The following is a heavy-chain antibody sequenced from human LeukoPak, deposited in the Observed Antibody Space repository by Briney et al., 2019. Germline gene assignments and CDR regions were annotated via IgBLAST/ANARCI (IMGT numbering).Heavy chain of an antibody. Sequence: RPGGSLRLSCAASGFTFDDYAMHWVRQAPGKGLEWVSGISWNSGSIGYADSVKGRFTISRDNAKNSLYLQMNSLRAEDTALYYCAKDNDYDILTGYYSREHYFDYWGQGTLVTVSS. J-gene: IGHJ4*02. CDR3: AKDNDYDILTGYYSREHYFDY. CDR2: ISWNSGSI. D-gene: IGHD3-9*01. V-gene: IGHV3-9*01. CDR1: GFTFDDYA.